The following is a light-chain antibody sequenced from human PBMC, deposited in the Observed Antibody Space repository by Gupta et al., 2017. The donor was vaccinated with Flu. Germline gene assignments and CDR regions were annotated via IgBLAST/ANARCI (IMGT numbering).Light chain of an antibody. CDR1: QSVSNNY. CDR2: GAS. Sequence: ERATLSCRASQSVSNNYLAWYQQKPGQAPRLLIYGASSRATGIPDRFSGSGSGTDFTLTISRLEPEDFSVYYCQQFGSSPATFGQGTKVEIK. V-gene: IGKV3-20*01. CDR3: QQFGSSPAT. J-gene: IGKJ1*01.